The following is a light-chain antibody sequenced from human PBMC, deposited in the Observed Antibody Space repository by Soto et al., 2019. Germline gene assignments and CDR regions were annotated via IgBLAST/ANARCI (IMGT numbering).Light chain of an antibody. CDR3: QQYNGNSPRT. V-gene: IGKV1-5*03. J-gene: IGKJ1*01. CDR1: QSISRW. Sequence: DIQMTQSPSTLSASVGDRVTITCRASQSISRWLAWYQQKPGKAPKLLIYAASNLETGVPSRLSGSGSGTEFTLLISSLQPDDVSAYYCQQYNGNSPRTFGHGTKVEIK. CDR2: AAS.